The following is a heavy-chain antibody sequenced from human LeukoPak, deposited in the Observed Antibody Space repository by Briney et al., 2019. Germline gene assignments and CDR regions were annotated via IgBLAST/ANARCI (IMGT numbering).Heavy chain of an antibody. CDR3: ARESRGWYYFDY. CDR1: GFTFSTYG. CDR2: ISSDGDST. V-gene: IGHV3-64*01. J-gene: IGHJ4*02. D-gene: IGHD6-19*01. Sequence: PGGSLRLSCAASGFTFSTYGMHWVRQAPGKGLEFVSAISSDGDSTYYANSVKGRFTISGDNSKNTLYLQMGSPRAEDMAVYHCARESRGWYYFDYWGQGTLVTVSS.